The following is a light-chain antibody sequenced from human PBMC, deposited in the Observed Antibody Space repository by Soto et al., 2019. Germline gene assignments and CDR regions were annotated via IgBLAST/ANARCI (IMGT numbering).Light chain of an antibody. CDR2: GAA. Sequence: ENGLTPSPCLLTLSHGGRETLYCWASQSASSSNLAWYQQKRRQAPSHLIHGAANRATGSPDRFSGSRSRTDFTLTSTRLETEDSAVYCCQQYGNSLTFCGGTKVDIK. CDR1: QSASSSN. V-gene: IGKV3-20*01. CDR3: QQYGNSLT. J-gene: IGKJ4*01.